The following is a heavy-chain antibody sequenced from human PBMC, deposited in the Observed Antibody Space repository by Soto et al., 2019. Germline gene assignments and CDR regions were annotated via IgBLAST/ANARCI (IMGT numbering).Heavy chain of an antibody. J-gene: IGHJ3*02. CDR1: GYTFTSYY. Sequence: ASVKVSCKASGYTFTSYYMHWVRQAPGQGLEWMGIINPSGGITSYAQKFQGRVTMTRDTSTSTVYMELSSLRSEDTAVYYCARDQPTYYYDSSGPDAFDIWGQGTMVTVSS. D-gene: IGHD3-22*01. CDR2: INPSGGIT. V-gene: IGHV1-46*01. CDR3: ARDQPTYYYDSSGPDAFDI.